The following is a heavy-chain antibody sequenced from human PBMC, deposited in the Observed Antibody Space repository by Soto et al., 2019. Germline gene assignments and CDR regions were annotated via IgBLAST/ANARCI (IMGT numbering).Heavy chain of an antibody. J-gene: IGHJ5*02. D-gene: IGHD3-3*01. Sequence: QLKLQEAGSGLVKPSETLSLTCGVSGDSVSSNRYSWGWIRQPPGKGLEWIGYSYHTGTTYYNPSLKTRVTIYVDRSKNNFSLNLTSVTAADTALYYCARLDEVLRFLVDTWGQGTLVTVSS. V-gene: IGHV4-30-2*01. CDR1: GDSVSSNRYS. CDR3: ARLDEVLRFLVDT. CDR2: SYHTGTT.